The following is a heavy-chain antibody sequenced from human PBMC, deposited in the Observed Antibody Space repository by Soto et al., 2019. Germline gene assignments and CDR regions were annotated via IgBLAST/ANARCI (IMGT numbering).Heavy chain of an antibody. V-gene: IGHV3-23*01. J-gene: IGHJ6*02. CDR3: AKRSCSSTSCPYGMDV. CDR1: GFTFSNYV. D-gene: IGHD2-2*01. CDR2: ISNSGGST. Sequence: EVLLLESGGGFVQPGGSLRLSCAASGFTFSNYVMTWVRQGPGKGLECVSTISNSGGSTDYADFVKGRFTISRDNSKNTLYLQMNSLRPEDTAVYYCAKRSCSSTSCPYGMDVWGQGTTVTVSS.